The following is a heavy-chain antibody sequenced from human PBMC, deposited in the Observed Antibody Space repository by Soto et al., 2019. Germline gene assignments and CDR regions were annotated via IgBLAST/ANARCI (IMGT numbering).Heavy chain of an antibody. Sequence: SETLSLTCTVSGGSISSYYWSWIRQPAGKGLEWIGRIYTSGSTNYNPSLKSRVTMSVDTPKNQFSLKLSSVTAADTAVYYCARGIYYGANSDSAFDIWGRGTMVTVSS. CDR2: IYTSGST. J-gene: IGHJ3*02. D-gene: IGHD4-17*01. CDR3: ARGIYYGANSDSAFDI. CDR1: GGSISSYY. V-gene: IGHV4-4*07.